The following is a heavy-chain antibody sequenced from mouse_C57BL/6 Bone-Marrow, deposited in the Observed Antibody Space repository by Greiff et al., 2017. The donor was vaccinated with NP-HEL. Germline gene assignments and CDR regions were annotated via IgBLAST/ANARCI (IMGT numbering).Heavy chain of an antibody. Sequence: EVQLQQSGPEMVKPGASVKISCKASGYTFTDYYMNWVKQSHGKSLEWIGDINPNNGGTSYNQKFKGKATLTVDKSSSTAYMELRSLTSEDSAVDYCASRWFPTMDYWGQGTSVTVSS. V-gene: IGHV1-26*01. D-gene: IGHD1-1*02. J-gene: IGHJ4*01. CDR3: ASRWFPTMDY. CDR1: GYTFTDYY. CDR2: INPNNGGT.